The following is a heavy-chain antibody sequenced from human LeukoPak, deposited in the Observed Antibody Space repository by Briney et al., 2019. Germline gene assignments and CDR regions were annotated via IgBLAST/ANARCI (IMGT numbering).Heavy chain of an antibody. D-gene: IGHD4-23*01. V-gene: IGHV4-30-4*01. J-gene: IGHJ3*02. CDR1: GGSISSGDYY. Sequence: SETLSLTCTVSGGSISSGDYYWSWIRQPPGKGLEWIGYIYYSGSTYSNPSLKSRVTISVDTSKNQFSLKLSSVTAADTAVYYCARDYGGNSGTGAFDIWGQGTMVIVSS. CDR2: IYYSGST. CDR3: ARDYGGNSGTGAFDI.